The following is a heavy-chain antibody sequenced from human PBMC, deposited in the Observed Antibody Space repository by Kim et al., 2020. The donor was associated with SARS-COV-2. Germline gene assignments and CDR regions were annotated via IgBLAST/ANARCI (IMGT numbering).Heavy chain of an antibody. D-gene: IGHD1-7*01. J-gene: IGHJ1*01. CDR2: IYYSGST. Sequence: SETLSLTCTVSGDSISSSSYYWGWIRQPPGTGLEWIGSIYYSGSTYYSPSLKSRVTISIDTSENRFSLKLTSVTAADTAVYYCARGTQTGTTSLTFWGQG. CDR3: ARGTQTGTTSLTF. V-gene: IGHV4-39*01. CDR1: GDSISSSSYY.